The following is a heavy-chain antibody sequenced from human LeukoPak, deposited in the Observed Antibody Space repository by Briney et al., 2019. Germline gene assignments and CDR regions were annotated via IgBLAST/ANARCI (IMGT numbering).Heavy chain of an antibody. CDR1: GCTFPSYY. CDR2: INPSGGST. CDR3: ARDKSSPEYYYDSSGYYSN. Sequence: GASVKVSCKASGCTFPSYYIHWVRQAPAQGLEWMGIINPSGGSTSYVQKLQGGVTMTSDTSTSTVYMELSSQRSEDTAVYYCARDKSSPEYYYDSSGYYSNWGQGTLVTVSS. V-gene: IGHV1-46*03. J-gene: IGHJ4*02. D-gene: IGHD3-22*01.